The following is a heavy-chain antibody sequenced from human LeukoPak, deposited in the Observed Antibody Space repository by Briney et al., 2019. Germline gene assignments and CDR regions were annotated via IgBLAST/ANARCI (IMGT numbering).Heavy chain of an antibody. V-gene: IGHV3-48*03. CDR3: ARDDPYYYDSSGYCDY. CDR2: ISTSGSTI. D-gene: IGHD3-22*01. Sequence: GGSLRLSCAASGFTFSSYEMNWVRQAPGKGLEWGSYISTSGSTIYYADSVKGRFTISRDNAKNSLYLQMNSLRAEDTAVYYCARDDPYYYDSSGYCDYWGQGTLVSVSS. CDR1: GFTFSSYE. J-gene: IGHJ4*02.